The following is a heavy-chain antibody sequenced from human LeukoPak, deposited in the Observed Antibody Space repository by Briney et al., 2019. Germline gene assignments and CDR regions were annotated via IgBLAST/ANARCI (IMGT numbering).Heavy chain of an antibody. V-gene: IGHV4-39*01. CDR3: ARLMVATPDY. D-gene: IGHD5-12*01. CDR2: IYYSGST. Sequence: PSETLSLTCTVSGGSISSSSYYWGWIRQPPGKGLEWIGSIYYSGSTYYNPSLKSRVTISVDTSKNQFSLKLSSVTAADTAVYYCARLMVATPDYWGQGTLVTVSS. CDR1: GGSISSSSYY. J-gene: IGHJ4*02.